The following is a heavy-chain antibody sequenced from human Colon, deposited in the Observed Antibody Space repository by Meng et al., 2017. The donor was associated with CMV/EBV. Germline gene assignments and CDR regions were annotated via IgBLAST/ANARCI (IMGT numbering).Heavy chain of an antibody. CDR3: ARGVRGVWAEYFQH. CDR2: IYSGGSST. V-gene: IGHV3-23*03. D-gene: IGHD3-10*01. J-gene: IGHJ1*01. CDR1: GFTFSSYA. Sequence: GGSLRLSCAASGFTFSSYAMSWVRQAPGKGLEWVSVIYSGGSSTYYADSVKGRFTISRDNSKNTLSLQMNSLRDEDTAVYYCARGVRGVWAEYFQHWGQGTLVTVSS.